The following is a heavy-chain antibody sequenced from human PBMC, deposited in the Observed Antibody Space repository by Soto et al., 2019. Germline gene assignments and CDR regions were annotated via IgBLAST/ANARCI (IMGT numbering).Heavy chain of an antibody. CDR2: ISGTGIYI. V-gene: IGHV3-21*06. D-gene: IGHD4-4*01. J-gene: IGHJ6*03. CDR1: GFTFSNFN. CDR3: ARPLVPLTNLNYALGGAYHYYYMDV. Sequence: GGSLRLSCAASGFTFSNFNMNWVRQAPGKGLEWVSVISGTGIYIYYADSVKGRFTISRDNAKNSLYLQMDSLRDEDTAVYYCARPLVPLTNLNYALGGAYHYYYMDVWGKGTTVTVSS.